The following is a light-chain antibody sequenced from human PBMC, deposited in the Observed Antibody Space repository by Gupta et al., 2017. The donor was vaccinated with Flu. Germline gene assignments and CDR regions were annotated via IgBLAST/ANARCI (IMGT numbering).Light chain of an antibody. CDR3: QQRDAWPYT. J-gene: IGKJ2*01. CDR2: GAS. Sequence: PATLSLSPGDRATLSCRTSQNINTWLAWYQQKPAQPPRLLIYGASNRATGIPARFSGSGSGTDFTLIISSLEPEDFAVYYCQQRDAWPYTFGQGTKLEI. V-gene: IGKV3-11*01. CDR1: QNINTW.